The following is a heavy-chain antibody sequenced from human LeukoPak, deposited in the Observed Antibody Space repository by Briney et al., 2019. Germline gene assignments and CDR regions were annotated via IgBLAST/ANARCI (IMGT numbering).Heavy chain of an antibody. D-gene: IGHD3-10*01. J-gene: IGHJ4*02. CDR1: GFTFSLYW. CDR2: INPDGSQK. Sequence: GGSLRLPCAASGFTFSLYWMTWVRQSPGKGLEWVADINPDGSQKYSVDSVKGRFTISRDNSKNTLYLQMNSLRAEDTAVYYCAKGESVGLSAWYWGQGTLVTVSS. CDR3: AKGESVGLSAWY. V-gene: IGHV3-7*01.